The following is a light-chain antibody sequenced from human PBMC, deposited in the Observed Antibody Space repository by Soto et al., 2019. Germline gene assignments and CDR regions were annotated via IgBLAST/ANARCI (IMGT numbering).Light chain of an antibody. CDR2: QVT. CDR1: SSDVGAYNF. J-gene: IGLJ1*01. Sequence: QLVLTQPPSASGSPGQSVTISCTGTSSDVGAYNFVSWYQQLPGKAPKLMIYQVTKRPSGVPDRFSGSKSGNTASLTVSGLQAEDDADYFCSSHAGSTAFYVFGTGTKLTVL. CDR3: SSHAGSTAFYV. V-gene: IGLV2-8*01.